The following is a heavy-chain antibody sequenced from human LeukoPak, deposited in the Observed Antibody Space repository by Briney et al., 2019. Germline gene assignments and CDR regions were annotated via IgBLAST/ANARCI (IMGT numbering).Heavy chain of an antibody. CDR3: ARAYSSSWYDSGLFDP. CDR2: IYYSGST. V-gene: IGHV4-39*07. D-gene: IGHD6-13*01. J-gene: IGHJ5*02. CDR1: GGSISSSSYY. Sequence: PSETLSLTCTVSGGSISSSSYYWGWIRQPPGKGLEWIGSIYYSGSTYYNPSLKSRVTMSVDTSKNQFSLKLSSVTAADTAVYYCARAYSSSWYDSGLFDPWGQGTLATVSS.